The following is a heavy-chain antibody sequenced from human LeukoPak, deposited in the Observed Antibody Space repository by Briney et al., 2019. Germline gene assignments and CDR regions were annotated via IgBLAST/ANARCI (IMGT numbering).Heavy chain of an antibody. CDR2: IHYSGST. Sequence: PSETLSLTCTVSGGSISGYYWSWIRQPPGKGLEWIGYIHYSGSTNYNPSLKSRVAISADTSKNQFFLSLTSVTAADTAVYYCARPYGSGWYAAFHIWGQGTMVTVPS. CDR1: GGSISGYY. D-gene: IGHD6-19*01. CDR3: ARPYGSGWYAAFHI. V-gene: IGHV4-59*08. J-gene: IGHJ3*02.